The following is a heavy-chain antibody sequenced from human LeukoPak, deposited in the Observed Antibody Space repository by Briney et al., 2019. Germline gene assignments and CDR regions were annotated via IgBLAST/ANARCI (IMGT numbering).Heavy chain of an antibody. CDR2: INPNSGGT. CDR1: GYTFTGYY. J-gene: IGHJ4*02. Sequence: ASVKVSCKASGYTFTGYYMHWVRQAPGQGLEWMGWINPNSGGTNYAQKFQGRVTMTRDTSISTAYMELSRLRSDDTAVYYCARFVAVAANPKFDYWGQERSVSVSS. V-gene: IGHV1-2*02. D-gene: IGHD6-19*01. CDR3: ARFVAVAANPKFDY.